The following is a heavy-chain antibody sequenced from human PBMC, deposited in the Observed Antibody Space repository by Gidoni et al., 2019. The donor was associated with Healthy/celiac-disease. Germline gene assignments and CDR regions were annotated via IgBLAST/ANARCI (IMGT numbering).Heavy chain of an antibody. V-gene: IGHV2-70*01. D-gene: IGHD1-26*01. J-gene: IGHJ6*02. CDR2: IDWDDDK. Sequence: QVTLRESGPALVKPTQTLTLTCTFSGFSLSTSGMCVSWIRQPPGKALEWLALIDWDDDKYYSTSLKTRLTISKDTSKTQVVLTMTNMDPVDTATYYCARTRGGSYSHYYGMDVWGQGTTVTVSS. CDR3: ARTRGGSYSHYYGMDV. CDR1: GFSLSTSGMC.